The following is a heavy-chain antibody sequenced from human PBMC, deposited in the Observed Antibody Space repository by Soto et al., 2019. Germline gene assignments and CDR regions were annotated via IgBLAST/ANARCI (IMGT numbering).Heavy chain of an antibody. J-gene: IGHJ4*02. V-gene: IGHV4-59*11. CDR1: GGSISNHY. Sequence: PSETLSLTCTVSGGSISNHYWSWIRQPPGKGLEWIGYIYYNGNTNYNPPLKSRVTMSVDTSKNQISLKLSSVIAADTAVYYCTRANWYSEYWGQGTLVTVSS. CDR2: IYYNGNT. D-gene: IGHD7-27*01. CDR3: TRANWYSEY.